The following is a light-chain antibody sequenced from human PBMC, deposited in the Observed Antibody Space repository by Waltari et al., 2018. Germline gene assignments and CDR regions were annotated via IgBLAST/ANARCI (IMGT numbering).Light chain of an antibody. CDR2: AAS. CDR3: QKYNRAPWT. Sequence: DIQMTQSPSSLSASVGARVTITCRASQGINNYLAWYQQKPGKGPNLLIYAASTLPSGVPSRFSGSGSGTEFTLTISSLQPEDVATYYCQKYNRAPWTFGQGTKVEIK. CDR1: QGINNY. J-gene: IGKJ1*01. V-gene: IGKV1-27*01.